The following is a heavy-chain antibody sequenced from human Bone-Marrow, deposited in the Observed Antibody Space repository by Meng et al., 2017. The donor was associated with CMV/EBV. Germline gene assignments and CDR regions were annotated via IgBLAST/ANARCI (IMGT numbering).Heavy chain of an antibody. CDR1: GFTVSSNY. J-gene: IGHJ4*02. CDR2: IYSGGST. V-gene: IGHV3-66*01. D-gene: IGHD3-9*01. Sequence: GESLKISCAASGFTVSSNYMSWVRQAPGKGLEWVSVIYSGGSTYYADSVKGRFTISRDNAKNSLYLQMNSLTAEDTAVYYCVRDLLTGYHDSWGQGTLVTVSS. CDR3: VRDLLTGYHDS.